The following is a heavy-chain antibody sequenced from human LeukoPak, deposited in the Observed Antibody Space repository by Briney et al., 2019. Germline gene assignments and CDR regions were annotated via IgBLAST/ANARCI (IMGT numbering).Heavy chain of an antibody. Sequence: SETLSLTCAVSGGSFSGYNCGWIRQPPGKGLEWIGEINHSGSTNYNPSLKSRVTISVDTSKNQFSLKLSSVTAADTAVYYCGSRYCSGSSFYIRGRRAFDIWGQGTMVTVSS. J-gene: IGHJ3*02. V-gene: IGHV4-34*01. CDR1: GGSFSGYN. CDR2: INHSGST. D-gene: IGHD2-15*01. CDR3: GSRYCSGSSFYIRGRRAFDI.